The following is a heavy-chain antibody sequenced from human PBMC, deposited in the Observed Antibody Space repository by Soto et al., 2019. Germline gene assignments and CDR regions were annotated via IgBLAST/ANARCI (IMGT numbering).Heavy chain of an antibody. Sequence: QVQLVESGGGVVQPGRSLRLSCAASGFTFSSYGMHWVRQAPGKGLEWVAVISYDGSNKYYADSVKGRFTISRDNSKNTLYLQRNSLRAEDTAVYYCANSLRGYSYGPRGWFDPWGQGTLVTVSS. CDR1: GFTFSSYG. D-gene: IGHD5-18*01. CDR2: ISYDGSNK. V-gene: IGHV3-30*18. J-gene: IGHJ5*02. CDR3: ANSLRGYSYGPRGWFDP.